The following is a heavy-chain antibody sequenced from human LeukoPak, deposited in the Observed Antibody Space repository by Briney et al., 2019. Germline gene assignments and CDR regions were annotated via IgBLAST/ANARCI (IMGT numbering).Heavy chain of an antibody. CDR2: ISSGSGTI. Sequence: GGSLRLSCAASGFTFSSYWMHWVRQAPGKGLEWVSYISSGSGTIYHADSVKGRFTISRDIAKNSLYLQINSLRVEDTAVYYCARGAGYFDYWGQGTLVTVSS. V-gene: IGHV3-48*01. CDR1: GFTFSSYW. D-gene: IGHD6-13*01. CDR3: ARGAGYFDY. J-gene: IGHJ4*02.